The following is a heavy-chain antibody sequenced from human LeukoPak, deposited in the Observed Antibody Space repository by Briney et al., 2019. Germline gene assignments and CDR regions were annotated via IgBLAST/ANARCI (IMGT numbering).Heavy chain of an antibody. V-gene: IGHV4-59*01. CDR2: IYYSGST. D-gene: IGHD2-2*01. CDR1: GGSISSYY. Sequence: PSETLSLTCTVSGGSISSYYWSWVRQPPGKGLEWIGYIYYSGSTNYNPSLKSRVTLSVDTSKNQFSLKLSSVTAADTAVYYCARAIYCSSTSCPLDYWGQGTLVTVSS. CDR3: ARAIYCSSTSCPLDY. J-gene: IGHJ4*02.